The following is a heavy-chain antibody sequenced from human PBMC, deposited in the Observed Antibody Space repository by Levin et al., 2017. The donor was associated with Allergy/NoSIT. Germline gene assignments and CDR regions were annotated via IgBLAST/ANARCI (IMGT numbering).Heavy chain of an antibody. CDR2: IYWDDEK. V-gene: IGHV2-5*02. CDR1: GFSLSATKMG. Sequence: GSGPTLVKPTQTLTLTCTFSGFSLSATKMGVGWFRQSPGKALEWLALIYWDDEKRYSPTLNNRLTITKDTSRNQVVLTMTNMDPVDTATYYCARRRWEYYGRSGYPLFDPWGQGTLVTVSS. CDR3: ARRRWEYYGRSGYPLFDP. D-gene: IGHD3-22*01. J-gene: IGHJ5*02.